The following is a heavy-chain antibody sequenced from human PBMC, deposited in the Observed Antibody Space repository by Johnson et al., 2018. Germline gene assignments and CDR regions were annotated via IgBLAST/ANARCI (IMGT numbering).Heavy chain of an antibody. V-gene: IGHV1-69*04. CDR2: IITILGIA. Sequence: QVQLVQSGAEVKKPGSSVKVSCNASGGTFSSYTISWVRQAPGQGLEWMGRIITILGIANYAQKIQGRVTITADESTSTVYMELSSLGTEDTAVYYCARGKDYYDSSGYATSYYYYYMDVWGKGTTVTVSS. CDR3: ARGKDYYDSSGYATSYYYYYMDV. J-gene: IGHJ6*03. D-gene: IGHD3-22*01. CDR1: GGTFSSYT.